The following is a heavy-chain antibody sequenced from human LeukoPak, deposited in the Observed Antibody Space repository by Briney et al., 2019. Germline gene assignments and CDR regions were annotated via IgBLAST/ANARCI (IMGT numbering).Heavy chain of an antibody. V-gene: IGHV3-49*04. Sequence: GGSLRLSCTASGFTFRDYAMNWVRQAPGQGLAWVGLIRNKAYRGKTEYAASVQGRLTISRDDSTSIVYLQMNSLKPEDTAVYYCSRDINPTIAVAGYYFDYWGQGTLVTVSS. D-gene: IGHD6-19*01. J-gene: IGHJ4*02. CDR3: SRDINPTIAVAGYYFDY. CDR1: GFTFRDYA. CDR2: IRNKAYRGKT.